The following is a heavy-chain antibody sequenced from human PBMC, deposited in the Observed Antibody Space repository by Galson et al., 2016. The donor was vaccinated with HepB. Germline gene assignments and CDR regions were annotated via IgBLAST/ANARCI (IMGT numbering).Heavy chain of an antibody. Sequence: SLRLSCAASGFSVSNNFMNGVRQAPGKGLEWVSTISGIDDATYYPDSVKGRFTISRDNSRNTLYLQMNSLRVEDTAMYYCAKIGGVVNLGPPAWGQGTLVTVSS. D-gene: IGHD3-3*01. V-gene: IGHV3-23*01. J-gene: IGHJ5*02. CDR2: ISGIDDAT. CDR1: GFSVSNNF. CDR3: AKIGGVVNLGPPA.